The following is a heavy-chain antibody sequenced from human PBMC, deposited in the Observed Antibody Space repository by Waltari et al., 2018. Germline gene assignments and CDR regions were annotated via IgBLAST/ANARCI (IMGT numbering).Heavy chain of an antibody. J-gene: IGHJ6*02. V-gene: IGHV3-33*05. D-gene: IGHD6-13*01. CDR2: IQYDGSIK. Sequence: QVHVVESGGGVAQPGGSLRLACAASGFTVGNHGWHWVRPAPGKGREWVAVIQYDGSIKNYADSVKGRFTISRENSKNTLYLEMKSLRAEDTAVYYCAREYSRICFHALVGWGQGTAVTVSS. CDR3: AREYSRICFHALVG. CDR1: GFTVGNHG.